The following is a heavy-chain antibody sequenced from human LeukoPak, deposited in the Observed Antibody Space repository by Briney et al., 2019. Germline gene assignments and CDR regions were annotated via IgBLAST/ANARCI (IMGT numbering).Heavy chain of an antibody. CDR3: ARTPRITVAGRFFDY. D-gene: IGHD6-19*01. CDR2: IYSDGNT. Sequence: PSETLSLTCTVSGGSISNYYWSWIRQPAGKGLEWIGRIYSDGNTDDNPSLKSRVAMSVDTSRNQFSLHLRFVTAADTALYYCARTPRITVAGRFFDYRGQGILVTVSS. V-gene: IGHV4-4*07. J-gene: IGHJ4*02. CDR1: GGSISNYY.